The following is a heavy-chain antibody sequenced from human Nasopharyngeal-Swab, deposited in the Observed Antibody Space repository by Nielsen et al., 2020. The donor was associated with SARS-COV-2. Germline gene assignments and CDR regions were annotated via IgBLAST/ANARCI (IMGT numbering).Heavy chain of an antibody. J-gene: IGHJ6*02. D-gene: IGHD1-1*01. CDR1: GYTFTRYD. V-gene: IGHV1-8*01. CDR3: ASATGTTGWYYYYGMDV. Sequence: ASVKVSCKASGYTFTRYDINWVRQATGQGLEWMGWMNPNSGNTGYAQKFQGRVTMTRNTSISTAYMELSSLRSEDTAVYYCASATGTTGWYYYYGMDVWGQGTTVTVSS. CDR2: MNPNSGNT.